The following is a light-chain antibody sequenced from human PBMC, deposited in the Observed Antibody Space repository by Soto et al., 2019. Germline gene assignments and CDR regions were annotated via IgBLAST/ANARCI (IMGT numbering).Light chain of an antibody. CDR2: DAS. V-gene: IGKV3-11*01. CDR3: QQRSNWPPLT. J-gene: IGKJ4*01. Sequence: EIVLTQSPATRSLSPGERASLSCGASQSVSSYLAWYQQKPGQAPRLLIYDASNRATGIPARFSGSGSGTDFTLTISSLEPEYFAVYYCQQRSNWPPLTFGGGIKVDIK. CDR1: QSVSSY.